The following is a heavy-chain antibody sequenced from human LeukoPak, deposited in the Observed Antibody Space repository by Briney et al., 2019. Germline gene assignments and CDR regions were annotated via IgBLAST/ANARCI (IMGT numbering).Heavy chain of an antibody. J-gene: IGHJ4*02. Sequence: SVKASCKASGGTFSSYAISWVRQAPGQGLEWMGGIIPIFGTANYAQKFQGRVTITADESTSTAYMELSSLRSEDTAVYYCARDPGSSWYLFDYWGQGTLVTVSS. CDR1: GGTFSSYA. CDR2: IIPIFGTA. V-gene: IGHV1-69*13. CDR3: ARDPGSSWYLFDY. D-gene: IGHD6-13*01.